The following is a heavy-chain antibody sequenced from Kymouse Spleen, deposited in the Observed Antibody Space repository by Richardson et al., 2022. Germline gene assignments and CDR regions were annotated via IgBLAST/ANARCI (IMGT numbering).Heavy chain of an antibody. CDR2: IRSKANSYAT. Sequence: VQLVESGGGLVQPGGSLKLSCAASGFTFSGSAMHWVRQASGKGLEWVGRIRSKANSYATAYAASVKGRFTISRDDSKNTAYLQMNSLKTEDTAVYYCTSIAARPGTTTTTVWTSGAKGPRSPSPQ. D-gene: IGHD6-6*01. CDR1: GFTFSGSA. CDR3: TSIAARPGTTTTTVWTS. V-gene: IGHV3-73*02. J-gene: IGHJ6*02.